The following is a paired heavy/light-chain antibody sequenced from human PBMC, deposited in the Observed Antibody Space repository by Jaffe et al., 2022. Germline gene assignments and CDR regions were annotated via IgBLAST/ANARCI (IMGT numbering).Heavy chain of an antibody. D-gene: IGHD2-15*01. Sequence: QVQLVQSGAEVKKPGSSVKVSCKASGGTFSSYAISWVRQAPGQGLEWMGGIIPIFGTANYAQKFQGRVTITADESTSTAYMELSSLRSEDTAVYYCATPRCSGGSCYSFLYFDYWGQGTLVTVSS. CDR2: IIPIFGTA. CDR1: GGTFSSYA. J-gene: IGHJ4*02. CDR3: ATPRCSGGSCYSFLYFDY. V-gene: IGHV1-69*01.
Light chain of an antibody. V-gene: IGKV3-15*01. J-gene: IGKJ4*01. CDR2: GAS. Sequence: EIVMTQSPATLSVSPGERATLSCRASQSVSSNLAWYQQKPGQAPRLLIYGASTRATGIPARFSGSGSGTEFTLTISSLQSEDFAVYYCQQYNNWLALTFGGGTKVEIK. CDR1: QSVSSN. CDR3: QQYNNWLALT.